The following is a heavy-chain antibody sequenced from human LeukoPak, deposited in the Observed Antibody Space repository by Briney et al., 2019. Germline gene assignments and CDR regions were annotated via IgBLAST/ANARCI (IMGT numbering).Heavy chain of an antibody. CDR1: GYTFTSYG. CDR2: ISAYNGNT. CDR3: ARYLRASYCSGGSCYGRFDY. Sequence: ASVKVSCKASGYTFTSYGISWVRQAPGQGLEWMGWISAYNGNTNYAQKPQGRVTMTTDTSTSTAYMELRSLRSDDSAVYYCARYLRASYCSGGSCYGRFDYWGQGTLVTVSS. V-gene: IGHV1-18*01. D-gene: IGHD2-15*01. J-gene: IGHJ4*02.